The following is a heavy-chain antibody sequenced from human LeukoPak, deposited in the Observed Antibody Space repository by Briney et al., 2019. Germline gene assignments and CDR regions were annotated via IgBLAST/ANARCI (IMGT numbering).Heavy chain of an antibody. CDR2: IDRDGSRI. D-gene: IGHD4-23*01. Sequence: GGSLRLSCAVSGFTFSSYWMHWVRRAPGKGLVWVSRIDRDGSRINYADSVKGRFTISRDNGKNTLFLQMNSLRAEDAAVYYCVRGNDYGGPHYWGQGTLVTVSS. V-gene: IGHV3-74*01. CDR3: VRGNDYGGPHY. CDR1: GFTFSSYW. J-gene: IGHJ4*02.